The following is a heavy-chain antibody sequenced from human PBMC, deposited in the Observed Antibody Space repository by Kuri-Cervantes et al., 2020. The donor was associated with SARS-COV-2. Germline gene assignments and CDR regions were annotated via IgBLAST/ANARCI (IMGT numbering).Heavy chain of an antibody. Sequence: LSLTCAASEFTFRNYAMHWVRQAPGKGLEWVAVISYDGSNKYYADSVKARFTISRDNSKNTLYLQMNSLRAEDTAVYYCARDPSWGNRFFDYYYGMDVWGQGTTVTVSS. CDR3: ARDPSWGNRFFDYYYGMDV. V-gene: IGHV3-30-3*01. J-gene: IGHJ6*02. D-gene: IGHD1-14*01. CDR2: ISYDGSNK. CDR1: EFTFRNYA.